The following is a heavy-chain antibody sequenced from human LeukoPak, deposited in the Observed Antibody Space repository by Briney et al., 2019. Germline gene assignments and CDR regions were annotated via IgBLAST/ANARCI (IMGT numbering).Heavy chain of an antibody. Sequence: ASVKVSCKVSGYTLTELSMHRVRQAPGKGLEWMGGFDPEDGETIYAQKFQGRVTMTEDTSTDTAYMELSSLRSEDTAVYYCATVVSDYYSTFDPWGQGTLVTVSS. CDR2: FDPEDGET. CDR1: GYTLTELS. V-gene: IGHV1-24*01. J-gene: IGHJ5*02. CDR3: ATVVSDYYSTFDP. D-gene: IGHD2-21*01.